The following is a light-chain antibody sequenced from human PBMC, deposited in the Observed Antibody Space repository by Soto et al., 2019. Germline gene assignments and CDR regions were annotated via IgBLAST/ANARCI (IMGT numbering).Light chain of an antibody. CDR2: DTS. J-gene: IGLJ1*01. Sequence: QAVVTQEPSLTVSPGGTGTLTCGSSTGAVTSGHYPYCFQQKPGQAPRTLIYDTSNKHSWTPARFSGSLLGGKAALTLSGAQLEDEAEYYCLLFYSGGRSYVFGSGTKLTVL. V-gene: IGLV7-46*01. CDR1: TGAVTSGHY. CDR3: LLFYSGGRSYV.